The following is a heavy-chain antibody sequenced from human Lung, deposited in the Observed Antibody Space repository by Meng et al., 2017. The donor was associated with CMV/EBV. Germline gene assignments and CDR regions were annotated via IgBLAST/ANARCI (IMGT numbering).Heavy chain of an antibody. J-gene: IGHJ4*02. CDR1: GFMFSSYS. CDR3: ARADYANYGFWSGFPAF. V-gene: IGHV3-30*04. Sequence: GGTLRLTCAASGFMFSSYSLHWFRQAPGKGREGVAVTSYDGSKKEYANSVKGRFTVSRDNSKNTLYLQMNTLRADDTAVYYCARADYANYGFWSGFPAFWGQGTRVTVSS. CDR2: TSYDGSKK. D-gene: IGHD3-3*01.